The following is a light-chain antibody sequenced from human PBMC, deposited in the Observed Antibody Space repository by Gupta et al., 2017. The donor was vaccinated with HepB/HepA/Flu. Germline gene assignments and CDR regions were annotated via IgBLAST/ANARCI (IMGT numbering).Light chain of an antibody. J-gene: IGLJ2*01. CDR2: SNN. V-gene: IGLV1-44*01. CDR1: TSNIGRNP. Sequence: SVLPPPPSASGTPGQRVTISCSGRTSNIGRNPVNWYQQLPGTAPKLLIYSNNKRPSGGPDRVSGSKSGTSAALAISWLQSEEEAYYYCDAWYESRNGSVVFGGGTKLTVL. CDR3: DAWYESRNGSVV.